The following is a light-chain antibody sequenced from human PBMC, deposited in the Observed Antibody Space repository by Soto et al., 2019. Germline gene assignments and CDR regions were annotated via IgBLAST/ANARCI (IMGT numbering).Light chain of an antibody. CDR3: QQLNHWPS. Sequence: EIVMTQSPATLSVSPGERATLSCRASQSVASNLAWYQQKPGQAPRLLIYGASTRATGIPARFSGSGSGTEFTLTISSLQSEDFAVYYCQQLNHWPSFGQGTKLEIK. J-gene: IGKJ2*01. V-gene: IGKV3-15*01. CDR1: QSVASN. CDR2: GAS.